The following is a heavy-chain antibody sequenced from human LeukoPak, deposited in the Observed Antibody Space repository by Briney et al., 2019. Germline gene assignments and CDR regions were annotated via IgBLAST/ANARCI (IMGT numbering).Heavy chain of an antibody. CDR1: GDSVSSNSAG. Sequence: SQTLSLTCAISGDSVSSNSAGWNWIGQSPSRGLEWLGRTYYRSDWYNDYAVSVKGRISINSDTSKNQFSLQLNSVTPEDTAVYYCAREREVAGYFDFWGRGSLVTVSS. CDR2: TYYRSDWYN. CDR3: AREREVAGYFDF. D-gene: IGHD6-19*01. J-gene: IGHJ4*02. V-gene: IGHV6-1*01.